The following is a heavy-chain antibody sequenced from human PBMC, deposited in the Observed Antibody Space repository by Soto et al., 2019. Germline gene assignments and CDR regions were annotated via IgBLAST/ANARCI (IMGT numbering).Heavy chain of an antibody. D-gene: IGHD3-10*01. V-gene: IGHV1-18*01. CDR3: ARDLNVRLGSSGRCGY. J-gene: IGHJ4*02. CDR2: ISAYNGNT. CDR1: GYTFTSYG. Sequence: QVQLVQSGAEVKKPGASGKVSCKASGYTFTSYGISWVRQAPGQGLEWMGWISAYNGNTNYAQKLQGRVTMTTDTSTRTAYMELRSLRSDDTSVYYCARDLNVRLGSSGRCGYWGQGTLVTVAS.